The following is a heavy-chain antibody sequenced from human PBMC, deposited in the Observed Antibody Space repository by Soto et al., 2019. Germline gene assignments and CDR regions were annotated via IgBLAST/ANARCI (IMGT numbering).Heavy chain of an antibody. D-gene: IGHD6-13*01. CDR3: ARTRFPYRSTWYKYDFHGMGV. J-gene: IGHJ6*02. Sequence: PSETLSLTCTVSGDSITSSRFYGIWIRHHPGKVLDWLGYIHYSGNTRYNPSLRSRLSMSVDTSKSQFSLTLTSLTAADTAVYFCARTRFPYRSTWYKYDFHGMGVWGQGTTVTVSS. CDR2: IHYSGNT. V-gene: IGHV4-31*02. CDR1: GDSITSSRFY.